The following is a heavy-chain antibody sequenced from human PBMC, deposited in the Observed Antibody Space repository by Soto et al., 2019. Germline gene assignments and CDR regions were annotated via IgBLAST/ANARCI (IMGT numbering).Heavy chain of an antibody. CDR1: GGSISRAGYS. CDR3: ASSRVVTTYFDY. J-gene: IGHJ4*02. CDR2: IYNSGST. Sequence: QLQLQESGSRLVKPSQTLSLTCAVSGGSISRAGYSWSWIRQSPGKGLEWIGYIYNSGSTFYNPSLKSRLTISVDRSQNQLSLQRNSVTAADTAVYYCASSRVVTTYFDYWGQGPLVTVSS. V-gene: IGHV4-30-2*06. D-gene: IGHD2-21*02.